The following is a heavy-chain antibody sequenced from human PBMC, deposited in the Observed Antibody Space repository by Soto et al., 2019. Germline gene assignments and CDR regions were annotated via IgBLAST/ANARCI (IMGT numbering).Heavy chain of an antibody. CDR1: GGSLSNYG. CDR2: IIPVSGTA. J-gene: IGHJ6*02. D-gene: IGHD3-9*01. Sequence: QVQLVQSGAEVKKPGSSVKVSCKASGGSLSNYGISWVRQAPGQGLEWMGGIIPVSGTANYAQKFQGRVTITADESTSIVYMDVTSLKSEDTAVYYCARGDATKIVVTTYYAMDVWGQGTTVTVS. V-gene: IGHV1-69*12. CDR3: ARGDATKIVVTTYYAMDV.